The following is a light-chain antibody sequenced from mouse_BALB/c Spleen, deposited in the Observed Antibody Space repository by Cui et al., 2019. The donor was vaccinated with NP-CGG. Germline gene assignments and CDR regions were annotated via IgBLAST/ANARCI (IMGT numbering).Light chain of an antibody. Sequence: AVTHQSSPTTTSPGETVTFTCRSSTGTVTTSNYANWVQEKPDHLFTGLIGGTNNRAPGVPARFSGSLIGDKAALTITGAQTEDEAIYFCALWYSNHWVFGGGTKLTVL. CDR2: GTN. J-gene: IGLJ1*01. CDR1: TGTVTTSNY. V-gene: IGLV1*01. CDR3: ALWYSNHWV.